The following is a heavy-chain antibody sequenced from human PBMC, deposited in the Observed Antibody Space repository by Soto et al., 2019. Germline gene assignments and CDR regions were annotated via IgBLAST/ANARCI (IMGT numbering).Heavy chain of an antibody. CDR1: GFTFSSYG. CDR3: AKVIAARTAFDY. J-gene: IGHJ4*02. D-gene: IGHD6-6*01. V-gene: IGHV3-30*18. CDR2: ISYDGSNK. Sequence: QVQLVESGGGVVQPGRSLRLSCAASGFTFSSYGMHWVRQAPGKGLEWVAVISYDGSNKYYADSVKGRFTISRDNSKNTLYLQMNSLRAEYTAVYYCAKVIAARTAFDYLCQGTLVTVSS.